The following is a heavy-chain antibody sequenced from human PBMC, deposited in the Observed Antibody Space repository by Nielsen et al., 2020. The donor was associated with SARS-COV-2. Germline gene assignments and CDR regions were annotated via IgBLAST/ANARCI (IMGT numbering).Heavy chain of an antibody. V-gene: IGHV7-4-1*02. CDR1: GYTFTSYA. CDR2: INTNTGNP. J-gene: IGHJ6*02. CDR3: ARGSSNGGYDWLYYYYGMDV. D-gene: IGHD5-12*01. Sequence: ASVQVSCKASGYTFTSYAMNWVRQAPGQGLEWMGWINTNTGNPTYAQGFTGRFVFSLDTSVSTAYLQISSLKAEDTAVYYCARGSSNGGYDWLYYYYGMDVWGQGTTVTVSS.